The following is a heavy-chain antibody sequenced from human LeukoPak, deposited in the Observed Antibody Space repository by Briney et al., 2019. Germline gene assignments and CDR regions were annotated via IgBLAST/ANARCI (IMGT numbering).Heavy chain of an antibody. Sequence: PSETLSLTCTVSGGSISSSSYYWGWIRQPPGKGLEWIGSIYYSGSTYYNPSLKSRVTISVDTSKNQFSLKLSSVTAADTAVYYCARDRPRLRGYSYGYYYYMDVWGKGTTVTVSS. V-gene: IGHV4-39*07. CDR1: GGSISSSSYY. CDR3: ARDRPRLRGYSYGYYYYMDV. D-gene: IGHD5-18*01. CDR2: IYYSGST. J-gene: IGHJ6*03.